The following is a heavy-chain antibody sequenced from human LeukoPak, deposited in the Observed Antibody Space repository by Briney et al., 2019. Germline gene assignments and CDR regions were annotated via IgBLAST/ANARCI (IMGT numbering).Heavy chain of an antibody. D-gene: IGHD2-8*02. CDR2: VYHTGTT. CDR1: GCSISSGYY. V-gene: IGHV4-38-2*01. CDR3: ASAHYEATGLGYYFKF. Sequence: SETLSLTCAVSGCSISSGYYWGWIRQSPGKGLEWIGTVYHTGTTYYSPSLKGRLAISLDTSTNRFSLKLTSVTATDTAVYYCASAHYEATGLGYYFKFWGQGTLVSVSS. J-gene: IGHJ4*02.